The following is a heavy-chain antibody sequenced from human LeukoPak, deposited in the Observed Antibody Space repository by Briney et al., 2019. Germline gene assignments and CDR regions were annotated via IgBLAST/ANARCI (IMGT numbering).Heavy chain of an antibody. CDR3: ARLRFGSGKAGYYVDY. D-gene: IGHD3-10*01. Sequence: PGGSLRLSCAASGFTFSSYSMNWVRQAPGKGLEWVSSISSSSSYIYYADSVKGRFTISRDNAKNSLYLQMNSLRAEDTAVYYCARLRFGSGKAGYYVDYWGQGTLVTVSS. V-gene: IGHV3-21*01. J-gene: IGHJ4*02. CDR1: GFTFSSYS. CDR2: ISSSSSYI.